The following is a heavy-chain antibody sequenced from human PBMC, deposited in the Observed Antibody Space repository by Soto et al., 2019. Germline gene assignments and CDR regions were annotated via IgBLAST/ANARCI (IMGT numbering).Heavy chain of an antibody. Sequence: GGSLRLSCAASGFTFSSHSMHWVRQAPGKGLEWVAIIWHDGSNKYYADSVKGRFTISKDNSKNTVYLQMDSLRAEDTAVYYCARVSGPGAFGIWGQGTMVTVSS. CDR2: IWHDGSNK. J-gene: IGHJ3*02. CDR3: ARVSGPGAFGI. V-gene: IGHV3-33*01. CDR1: GFTFSSHS.